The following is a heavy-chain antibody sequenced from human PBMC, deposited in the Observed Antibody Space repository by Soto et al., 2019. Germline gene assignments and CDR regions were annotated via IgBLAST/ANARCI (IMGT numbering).Heavy chain of an antibody. D-gene: IGHD4-17*01. CDR3: ASGDYGDTTVFDN. J-gene: IGHJ4*02. V-gene: IGHV3-33*01. Sequence: QVQLVESGGGVVQPGRSLRLSCGASGFTFSSYGMHWVRQAPGKGLEWVAVIWYDGSNKYYADSVKGRFTISRDNSKNSLYLKRNRLTDDATAVYYCASGDYGDTTVFDNWGQGTLVTVST. CDR1: GFTFSSYG. CDR2: IWYDGSNK.